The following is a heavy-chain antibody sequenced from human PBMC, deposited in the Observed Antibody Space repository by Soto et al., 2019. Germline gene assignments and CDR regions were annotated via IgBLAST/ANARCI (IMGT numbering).Heavy chain of an antibody. D-gene: IGHD3-9*01. CDR3: ASWDYDVLTGYSYDD. V-gene: IGHV1-69*01. CDR2: IIPMIGRT. CDR1: GGTFNNYG. J-gene: IGHJ4*02. Sequence: QVQLVQSGAEVKKPGSSVKVSCMASGGTFNNYGMGWVRQAPGQGLEWMGGIIPMIGRTNYAQKFQGRLTLTADASRSTAYMELRSLRSDDTAVYYCASWDYDVLTGYSYDDWGQGTLVTVSS.